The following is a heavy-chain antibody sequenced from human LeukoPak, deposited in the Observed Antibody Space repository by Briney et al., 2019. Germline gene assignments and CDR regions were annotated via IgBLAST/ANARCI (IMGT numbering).Heavy chain of an antibody. V-gene: IGHV3-23*01. J-gene: IGHJ4*02. Sequence: GGALRLSCAAAGFTFSSYAVSWVRQAPGKGLEWVSGISGGGGTTSYADSMKGRFTVSRDNSKNTLYLQMNSLRAEDTALYYCAKDSRTTTRGLFDYWGQGTLVTVSS. CDR1: GFTFSSYA. CDR2: ISGGGGTT. CDR3: AKDSRTTTRGLFDY. D-gene: IGHD1-26*01.